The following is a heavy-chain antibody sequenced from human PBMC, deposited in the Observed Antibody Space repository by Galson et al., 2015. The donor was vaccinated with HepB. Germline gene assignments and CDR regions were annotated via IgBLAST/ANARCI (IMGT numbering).Heavy chain of an antibody. J-gene: IGHJ6*02. CDR1: GGTFSNYA. CDR3: ARAYCGGDCPPTYYFTYGMGV. CDR2: IIPIFGKP. V-gene: IGHV1-69*13. Sequence: SVKVSCKASGGTFSNYAISWVRQAPGQGLEWMGGIIPIFGKPHYAQKFQGRVTITADESTTTAYMELNSLRSEDTAVYYCARAYCGGDCPPTYYFTYGMGVWCQGTTVTVSS. D-gene: IGHD2-21*02.